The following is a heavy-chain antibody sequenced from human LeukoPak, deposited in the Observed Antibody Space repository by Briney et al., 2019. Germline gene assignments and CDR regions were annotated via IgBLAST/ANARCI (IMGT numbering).Heavy chain of an antibody. J-gene: IGHJ4*02. V-gene: IGHV4-4*07. D-gene: IGHD3-22*01. CDR1: GGSISSDS. Sequence: SETLSLTCTVSGGSISSDSWNWIRQPAGKGLEWIGRIYASGSTNYNPSLKSRVTMSIDTSKSQFSLQLTSVTAADTAVYYCARGTYFSDTYYFDYWGQGTLVTVSS. CDR2: IYASGST. CDR3: ARGTYFSDTYYFDY.